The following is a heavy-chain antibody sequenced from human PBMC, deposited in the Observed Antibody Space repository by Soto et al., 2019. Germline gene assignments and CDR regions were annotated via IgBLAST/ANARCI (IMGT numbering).Heavy chain of an antibody. CDR1: GVSMSSHDW. J-gene: IGHJ4*02. D-gene: IGHD6-13*01. CDR2: SHQSGNT. V-gene: IGHV4-4*02. CDR3: ATRDSSRFY. Sequence: QVQLQESGPGLVKPSGTLSLTCAVSGVSMSSHDWWTWVRPPPGKGLEWIGESHQSGNTNYNSSLESRVTISVDKSKNQFSLKLTSVTVADSAVYYCATRDSSRFYWGQGTLVTVSS.